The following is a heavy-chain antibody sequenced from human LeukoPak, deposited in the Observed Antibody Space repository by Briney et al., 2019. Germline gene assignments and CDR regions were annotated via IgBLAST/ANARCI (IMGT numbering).Heavy chain of an antibody. V-gene: IGHV4-38-2*01. J-gene: IGHJ4*02. CDR3: ARHVYGRHQLQAYHFDY. Sequence: SETLSLTCDVSGYSISSGHYWGWIRQSPGKGLEWIASMYKSGSTYFKSSLKSRVTISLDTPKNQFSLALNSVTAADTAVYYCARHVYGRHQLQAYHFDYWGQGTLVTVS. CDR2: MYKSGST. CDR1: GYSISSGHY. D-gene: IGHD2-2*01.